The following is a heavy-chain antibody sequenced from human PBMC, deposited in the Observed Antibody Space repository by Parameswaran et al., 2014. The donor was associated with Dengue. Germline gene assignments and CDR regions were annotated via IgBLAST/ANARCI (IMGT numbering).Heavy chain of an antibody. D-gene: IGHD3-3*01. CDR3: ARDYDGFDP. J-gene: IGHJ5*02. V-gene: IGHV3-21*01. CDR2: ISSSSSYI. Sequence: WIRQPPGKGLEWVSSISSSSSYIYYADSVKGRFTISRDNAKNSLYLQMNSLRAEDTAVYYCARDYDGFDPWGQGTLVTVSS.